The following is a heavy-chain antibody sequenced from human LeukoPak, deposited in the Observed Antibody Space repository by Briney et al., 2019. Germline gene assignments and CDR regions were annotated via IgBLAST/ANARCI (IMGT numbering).Heavy chain of an antibody. V-gene: IGHV4-4*07. D-gene: IGHD1-26*01. CDR2: IYTSGST. CDR3: ARENSGSYREFDY. CDR1: GGSISSYY. J-gene: IGHJ4*02. Sequence: PSETLSLTCTVSGGSISSYYWSWIRQPAGKGLEWIGRIYTSGSTNYNASLKSRVSMSVDTSKNQYSLKLSSVTAADTAVFYCARENSGSYREFDYRGQGTLVTVSS.